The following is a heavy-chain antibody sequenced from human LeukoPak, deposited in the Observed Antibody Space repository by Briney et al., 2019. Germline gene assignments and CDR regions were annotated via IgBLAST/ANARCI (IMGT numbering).Heavy chain of an antibody. V-gene: IGHV3-21*01. CDR1: GFTFSSYS. J-gene: IGHJ4*02. CDR2: ISSSSSYI. CDR3: VVGSYHDY. Sequence: GGSLRLSCAASGFTFSSYSMNWVHQAPGKGLEWVSSISSSSSYIYYADSVKGRFTISRDNAKNSLYLQMNSLRTEDTAVYHCVVGSYHDYWGQGTLVTVSS. D-gene: IGHD1-26*01.